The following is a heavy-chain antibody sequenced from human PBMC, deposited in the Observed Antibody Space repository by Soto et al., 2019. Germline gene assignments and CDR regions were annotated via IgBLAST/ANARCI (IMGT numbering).Heavy chain of an antibody. CDR1: GGSISSYY. CDR3: ARLGYSSSSGGFDY. CDR2: IYYSGST. V-gene: IGHV4-59*01. Sequence: SETLSLTCTVSGGSISSYYWSWIRRPPGKGLEWIGYIYYSGSTNYNPSLKSRVTIPVDTSKNQFSLKLGSVTAADTAVYYCARLGYSSSSGGFDYWGQGTLVTVSS. J-gene: IGHJ4*02. D-gene: IGHD6-6*01.